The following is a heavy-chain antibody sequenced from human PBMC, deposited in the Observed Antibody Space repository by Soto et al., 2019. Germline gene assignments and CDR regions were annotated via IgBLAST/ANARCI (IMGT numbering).Heavy chain of an antibody. CDR3: AKDLYYYDSSEHQDDAFDI. Sequence: GWSLRLSCAASGFTFTTYAMTWVRQAPGKGLEWVSAISGSDGSTYYADSVKGRFTISRDNSKNTLYLQMNSLRVEDTAVYYCAKDLYYYDSSEHQDDAFDIWGQGTMVTVSS. V-gene: IGHV3-23*01. CDR2: ISGSDGST. J-gene: IGHJ3*02. D-gene: IGHD3-22*01. CDR1: GFTFTTYA.